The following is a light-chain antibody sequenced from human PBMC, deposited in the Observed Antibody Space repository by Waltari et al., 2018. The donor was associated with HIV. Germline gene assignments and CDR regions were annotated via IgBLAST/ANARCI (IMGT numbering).Light chain of an antibody. CDR1: QSISSW. V-gene: IGKV1-5*03. J-gene: IGKJ2*01. CDR2: KAS. CDR3: QQYNSYSPYT. Sequence: DIQMTQSTSTLSASVGDRVTITCRASQSISSWLAWYQQKPGKAPKRLIYKASSLESGVPSRFSGSGSGTEFTLTISSLQPDDFATYYCQQYNSYSPYTFGQGTKLEIK.